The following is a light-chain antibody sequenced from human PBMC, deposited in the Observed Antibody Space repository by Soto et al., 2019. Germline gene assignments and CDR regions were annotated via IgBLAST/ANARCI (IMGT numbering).Light chain of an antibody. Sequence: EMVMTQSPATLSVSPGERATISCRASQSVSSNLAWYQQKPGQAPRLLIYGASTRATGIPARFSGSGSGTDFTLTSSRLEPEDFAVYYCQQYAATPRTFGPGTKVDI. V-gene: IGKV3-15*01. CDR1: QSVSSN. CDR2: GAS. CDR3: QQYAATPRT. J-gene: IGKJ3*01.